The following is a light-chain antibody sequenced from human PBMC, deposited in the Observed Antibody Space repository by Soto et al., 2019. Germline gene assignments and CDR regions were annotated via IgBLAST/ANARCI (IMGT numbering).Light chain of an antibody. J-gene: IGLJ2*01. CDR2: SVT. Sequence: QSALTQPASVSGSPGQSITISCTGTSSDVGGYNYVSWFQQHPGKAPKLMIYSVTIRPSGVSNRFSGSKSGNTASLTISGLQAEDEADYYCSSYTSRSTLLGVFGGGTKLAVL. CDR1: SSDVGGYNY. V-gene: IGLV2-14*01. CDR3: SSYTSRSTLLGV.